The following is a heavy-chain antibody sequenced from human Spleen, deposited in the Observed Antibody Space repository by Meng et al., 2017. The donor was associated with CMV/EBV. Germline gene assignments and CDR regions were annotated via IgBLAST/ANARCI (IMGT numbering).Heavy chain of an antibody. CDR1: GGTFTGYA. V-gene: IGHV1-69*05. CDR3: ATGDSTDWYQFSWFDP. D-gene: IGHD6-19*01. Sequence: SVKVSCKASGGTFTGYAVNWVRQAPGQGLEWMGAIIPIFGTSNYAQNFQGRVSITTDESLTTAYMELSRLRSEDTAVYYCATGDSTDWYQFSWFDPWGQGTLVTVSS. J-gene: IGHJ5*02. CDR2: IIPIFGTS.